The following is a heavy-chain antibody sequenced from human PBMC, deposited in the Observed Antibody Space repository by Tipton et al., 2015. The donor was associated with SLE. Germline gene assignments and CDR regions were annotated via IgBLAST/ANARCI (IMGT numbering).Heavy chain of an antibody. CDR3: TKPYSGNYYYFDS. D-gene: IGHD4-11*01. CDR1: GFTFSDYA. Sequence: GSLRLSCAASGFTFSDYAMSWVRQAPGKGLEWVSAISGSGRKTYYADSVEGRFTISRDNSQSTLYLQMDSLGAEDTAVYYCTKPYSGNYYYFDSWGQGTLVTVSS. J-gene: IGHJ4*02. V-gene: IGHV3-23*01. CDR2: ISGSGRKT.